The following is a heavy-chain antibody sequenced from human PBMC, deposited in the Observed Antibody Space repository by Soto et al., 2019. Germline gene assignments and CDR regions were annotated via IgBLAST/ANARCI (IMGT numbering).Heavy chain of an antibody. CDR2: INPNSGGT. J-gene: IGHJ4*02. Sequence: ASVKVSCKASGYTFTGYYMHWVRQAPGQGLEWMGWINPNSGGTKSAQKFQGRVTMTRDTSISTAYMELSRLRSDDTAVYYCARRKGDYYDSSGYHYYFDYWGQGALVTVSS. V-gene: IGHV1-2*02. D-gene: IGHD3-22*01. CDR3: ARRKGDYYDSSGYHYYFDY. CDR1: GYTFTGYY.